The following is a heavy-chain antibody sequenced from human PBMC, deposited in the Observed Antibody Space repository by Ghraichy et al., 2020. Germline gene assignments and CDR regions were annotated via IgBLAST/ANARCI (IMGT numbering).Heavy chain of an antibody. CDR3: ARGFMGQLVFRPNYYFDY. CDR2: IWYDGSNK. V-gene: IGHV3-33*01. CDR1: GFTFSSYG. D-gene: IGHD6-6*01. Sequence: GESLNISCAASGFTFSSYGMHWVRQAPGKGLEWVAVIWYDGSNKYYADSVKGRFTISRDNSKNTLYLQMNSLRAEDTAVYYCARGFMGQLVFRPNYYFDYWGQGTLVTVSS. J-gene: IGHJ4*02.